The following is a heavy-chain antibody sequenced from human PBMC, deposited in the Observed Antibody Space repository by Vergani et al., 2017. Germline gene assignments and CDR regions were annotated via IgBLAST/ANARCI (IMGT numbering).Heavy chain of an antibody. D-gene: IGHD6-19*01. V-gene: IGHV1-24*01. Sequence: QVQLVQSGAEVKKPGASVKVSCKVSGYTPTELSMHWVRQAPGKGLEWMGGFDPEVGETIYAQKFQGRVTMTEDTSTDTAYMELSSLRSEDTAVYYCATVHLGRGFGSGWYGGAFDIWGQGTMVTVSS. CDR3: ATVHLGRGFGSGWYGGAFDI. CDR2: FDPEVGET. J-gene: IGHJ3*02. CDR1: GYTPTELS.